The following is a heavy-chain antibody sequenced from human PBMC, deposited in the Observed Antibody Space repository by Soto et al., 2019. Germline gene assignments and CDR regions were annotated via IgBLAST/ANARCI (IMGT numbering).Heavy chain of an antibody. CDR2: INPNSGVT. CDR3: ARESGGATATLDYYYFYMDV. Sequence: QVQLVQSGAEVKKPGASVTVSCRSSGDTFTDYYIHWVRQAPGQGLEWMGWINPNSGVTKYAQKFQGWVSMTRDTSIRTVYMQLRRLRSEDPAVYYCARESGGATATLDYYYFYMDVWGTGTTVTVSS. V-gene: IGHV1-2*04. J-gene: IGHJ6*03. CDR1: GDTFTDYY. D-gene: IGHD5-12*01.